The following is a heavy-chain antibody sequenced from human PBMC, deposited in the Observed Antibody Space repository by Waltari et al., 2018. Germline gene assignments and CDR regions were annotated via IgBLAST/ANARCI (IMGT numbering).Heavy chain of an antibody. V-gene: IGHV4-38-2*01. D-gene: IGHD3-16*01. CDR1: GYSISSGYY. J-gene: IGHJ4*02. Sequence: QVQLQESGPGLVKPSETLSLTCAVSGYSISSGYYWGWIRQPPGKGLEWIGSIYHSGSTYYNPSLKSRVTISVETSKNQFSLKLSSVTAADTAVYYCARLDPFGDYWGQGTLVTVSS. CDR2: IYHSGST. CDR3: ARLDPFGDY.